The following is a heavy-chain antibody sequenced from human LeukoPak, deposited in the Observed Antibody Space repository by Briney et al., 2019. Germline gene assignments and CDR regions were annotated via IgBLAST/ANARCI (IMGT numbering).Heavy chain of an antibody. V-gene: IGHV3-20*04. J-gene: IGHJ4*02. D-gene: IGHD3-22*01. CDR1: GFTFGDYG. CDR3: ARDPYYDVLNFDY. Sequence: GGSLRLSCAASGFTFGDYGRSWVRQAPGKGLEWVSGINWNGGSTGYADSVKGRFTISRDNAKNSLYLQMNSLRAEDTALYYCARDPYYDVLNFDYWGQGTLVTASS. CDR2: INWNGGST.